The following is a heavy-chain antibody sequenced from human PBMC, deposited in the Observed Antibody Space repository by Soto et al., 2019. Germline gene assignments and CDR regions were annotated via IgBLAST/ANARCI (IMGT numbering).Heavy chain of an antibody. CDR2: IYHSGST. J-gene: IGHJ4*02. Sequence: PSETLSLTCAVSGYSISSGYYWGWIRQPPGKGLEWIGSIYHSGSTYYNPSLKSRVTISVDTSKNQFSLKLSSVTAADTAVYYCARNYDILTGVAGYWGQGTLVTVSS. CDR1: GYSISSGYY. CDR3: ARNYDILTGVAGY. D-gene: IGHD3-9*01. V-gene: IGHV4-38-2*01.